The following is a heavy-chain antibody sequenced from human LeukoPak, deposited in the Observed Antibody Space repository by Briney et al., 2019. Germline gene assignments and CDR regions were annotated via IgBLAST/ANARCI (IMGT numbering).Heavy chain of an antibody. V-gene: IGHV3-21*01. Sequence: PGGSLRLSCAASGFTFSSYTMNWVRQAPGKGLEWVSSISSRSTYIYYVDSVKGRFTISRDNAKNSLFLQMNNLRAEDTAVYYCTRVRVYATIYYYNGMDVWGQGTTVTVSS. J-gene: IGHJ6*02. CDR2: ISSRSTYI. CDR1: GFTFSSYT. D-gene: IGHD2-8*01. CDR3: TRVRVYATIYYYNGMDV.